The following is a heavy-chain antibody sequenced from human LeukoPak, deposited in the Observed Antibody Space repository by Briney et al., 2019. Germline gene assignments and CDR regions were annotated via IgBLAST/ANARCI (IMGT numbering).Heavy chain of an antibody. CDR1: GFTFGNYA. CDR3: SRYGFVGADFDY. Sequence: PGRSLRLSCTASGFTFGNYAVTWVRQAPGKGLEWVGFIRSKRYGGTAEYAASVQGRFTISRDDSKTIAYLQMNSLKTEDTAVYYCSRYGFVGADFDYWGRGTLVTVSS. J-gene: IGHJ4*02. CDR2: IRSKRYGGTA. V-gene: IGHV3-49*04. D-gene: IGHD1-26*01.